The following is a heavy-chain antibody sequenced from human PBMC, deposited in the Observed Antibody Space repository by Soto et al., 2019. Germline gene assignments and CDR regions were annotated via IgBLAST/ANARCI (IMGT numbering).Heavy chain of an antibody. D-gene: IGHD1-26*01. CDR2: IYYSGST. J-gene: IGHJ5*02. V-gene: IGHV4-59*01. CDR3: ARVLFGRPAWFDP. CDR1: GGSISSYY. Sequence: QVQLQESGPGLVKPSETLSLTCTVSGGSISSYYWSWIRQPPGKGLEWIGYIYYSGSTNYNPSLKSRVTISVDTSKNQFSLKLSSVTAADTAVYYCARVLFGRPAWFDPWGQGTLVTVSS.